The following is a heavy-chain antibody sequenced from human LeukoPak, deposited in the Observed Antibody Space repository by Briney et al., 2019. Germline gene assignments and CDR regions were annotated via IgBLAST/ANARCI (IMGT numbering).Heavy chain of an antibody. CDR3: AREVRSTGYYFDS. CDR1: GGSINSYY. V-gene: IGHV4-59*01. J-gene: IGHJ4*02. Sequence: SETLSLTCTVSGGSINSYYWSWIRQPPGKGLEWIAYIYDSGTTNYNPSLKSRVIISLDASKNQFSLKVSSVTAADTAVYYCAREVRSTGYYFDSWGQGTLVTVSS. D-gene: IGHD4-17*01. CDR2: IYDSGTT.